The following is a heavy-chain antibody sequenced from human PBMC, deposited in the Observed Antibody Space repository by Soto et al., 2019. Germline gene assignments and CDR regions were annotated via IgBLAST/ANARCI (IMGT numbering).Heavy chain of an antibody. CDR1: GFTFDDYA. CDR2: ISWNGGST. Sequence: PGGSLRLSCASSGFTFDDYAMHWVRQAPGKGLEWVSGISWNGGSTGYADSVKGRFTISRDNAKNSLYLQMNSLRAEDTALYYCARDHVLYYDSSGYYFDYWGQGTLVTVSS. D-gene: IGHD3-22*01. V-gene: IGHV3-20*04. J-gene: IGHJ4*02. CDR3: ARDHVLYYDSSGYYFDY.